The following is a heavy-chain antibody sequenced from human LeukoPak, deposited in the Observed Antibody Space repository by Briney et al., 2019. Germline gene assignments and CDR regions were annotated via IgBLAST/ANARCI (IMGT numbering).Heavy chain of an antibody. D-gene: IGHD6-13*01. V-gene: IGHV4-30-2*01. Sequence: SETLSLTCAVSGGSNSSGGYSWSWIRQPPGKGLEWIGYIYHSGSTYYNPSLKSRVTISVDRSKNQFSLKLSSVTAADTAVYYCAREYEQQLVDWGQGTLVTVSS. CDR3: AREYEQQLVD. CDR1: GGSNSSGGYS. J-gene: IGHJ4*02. CDR2: IYHSGST.